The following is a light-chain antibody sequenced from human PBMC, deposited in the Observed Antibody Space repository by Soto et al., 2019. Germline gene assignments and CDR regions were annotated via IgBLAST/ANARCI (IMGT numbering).Light chain of an antibody. V-gene: IGKV3-11*01. Sequence: IVLTQFPATLSLSPGERATLSCRASQNIGTYLAWYQQKLGQAHRLLMYDASSRAAGIPARFSGSGSGTDFTLTISSLEPEDSAVYYCQHRNYWPPGAAFGGGTKVEIK. CDR2: DAS. J-gene: IGKJ4*01. CDR3: QHRNYWPPGAA. CDR1: QNIGTY.